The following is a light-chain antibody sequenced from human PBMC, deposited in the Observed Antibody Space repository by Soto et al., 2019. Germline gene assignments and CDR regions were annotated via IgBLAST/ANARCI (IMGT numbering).Light chain of an antibody. Sequence: EIVLTQSPGTRSLSLGERCTLSCRASQSVDSTYLTWYQQKPGQPPRLLIYGASGRANGFPDRFSGSGSGKDFTLTISRLEPEDYAVYYCQYYDSFRTFGQGTKWIS. CDR3: QYYDSFRT. V-gene: IGKV3-20*01. CDR2: GAS. CDR1: QSVDSTY. J-gene: IGKJ1*01.